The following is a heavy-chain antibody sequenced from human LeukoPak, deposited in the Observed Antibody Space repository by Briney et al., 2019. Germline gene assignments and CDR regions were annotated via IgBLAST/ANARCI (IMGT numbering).Heavy chain of an antibody. CDR1: GYRFTSYW. CDR2: IYPGDSDT. Sequence: PVESLEISCKGSGYRFTSYWIGWVRQMPGKGLEWMGVIYPGDSDTRYSPSLQGQVTISADKSISTAYLQWSSVKASDTAIYYCARDRYSAYDWNYWGQGTLVTVSS. J-gene: IGHJ4*02. CDR3: ARDRYSAYDWNY. V-gene: IGHV5-51*01. D-gene: IGHD5-12*01.